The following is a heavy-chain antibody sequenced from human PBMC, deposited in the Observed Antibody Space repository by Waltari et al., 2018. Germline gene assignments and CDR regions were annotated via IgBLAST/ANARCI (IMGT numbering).Heavy chain of an antibody. D-gene: IGHD6-19*01. Sequence: QVQLVESGGGGVQPGGSLRLSWVASGFSFNTYGIRWVRQAPGKGVEWVAFIWYDGSRKYYADSVKGRFTISRDNSKNTLHLQMNRLRVEDAAVYYCAIPMEYSTGWFEEGIDYWGRGTLVTVSS. CDR1: GFSFNTYG. CDR2: IWYDGSRK. V-gene: IGHV3-30*02. CDR3: AIPMEYSTGWFEEGIDY. J-gene: IGHJ4*02.